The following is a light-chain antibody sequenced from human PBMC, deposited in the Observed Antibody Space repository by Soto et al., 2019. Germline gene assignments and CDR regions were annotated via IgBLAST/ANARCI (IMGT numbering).Light chain of an antibody. V-gene: IGKV3-20*01. CDR2: GAS. J-gene: IGKJ1*01. CDR3: HQYGTSPRT. Sequence: EIVLTQSPGTLSLSPGERATLSCRASQSVSNTYLAWYQQKPGQAPRLRIYGASSRATGIPDRFSGSGSGTDFTLTISRLEPEDFAVYFCHQYGTSPRTFGPGTKVEF. CDR1: QSVSNTY.